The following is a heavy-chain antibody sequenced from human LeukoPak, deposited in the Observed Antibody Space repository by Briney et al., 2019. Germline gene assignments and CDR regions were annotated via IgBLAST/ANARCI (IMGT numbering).Heavy chain of an antibody. CDR3: ARGQYYYDSSGPLYDY. CDR1: GYTFTSYY. Sequence: ASVKVSCKASGYTFTSYYMHWVRQAPGQGLEWMGIINPSGGSTSYAQKFQGRVTMTRDTSTSTVYMELSSLRSGDTAVYYCARGQYYYDSSGPLYDYWGQGTLVTVSS. J-gene: IGHJ4*02. CDR2: INPSGGST. D-gene: IGHD3-22*01. V-gene: IGHV1-46*01.